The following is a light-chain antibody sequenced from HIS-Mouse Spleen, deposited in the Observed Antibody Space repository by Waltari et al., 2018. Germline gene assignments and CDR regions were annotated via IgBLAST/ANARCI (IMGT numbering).Light chain of an antibody. CDR1: QSVSSN. V-gene: IGKV3-15*01. CDR3: QQYNNWPYT. CDR2: GAS. J-gene: IGKJ2*01. Sequence: EIVMTQSPATLSVSPGERATLPCRASQSVSSNLAWYQQKPGQAPRPLISGASTRATGIPARFSGSGSGTEFTLTISSMQSEDFAVYYCQQYNNWPYTFGQGTKLEIK.